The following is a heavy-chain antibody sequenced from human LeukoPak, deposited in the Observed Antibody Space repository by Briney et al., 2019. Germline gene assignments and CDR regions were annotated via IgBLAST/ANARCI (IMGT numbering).Heavy chain of an antibody. V-gene: IGHV3-7*01. J-gene: IGHJ4*02. CDR3: ARGSSLAY. Sequence: GGSLRLSCAASGFTVSSNYVTWVRQAPGKGLEWVANIKEDGSEKYYVDSVKGRFTMSRDNAKNSLYLQMNSLRAEDTAFYYCARGSSLAYWGQGTLVTVSS. CDR2: IKEDGSEK. D-gene: IGHD6-6*01. CDR1: GFTVSSNY.